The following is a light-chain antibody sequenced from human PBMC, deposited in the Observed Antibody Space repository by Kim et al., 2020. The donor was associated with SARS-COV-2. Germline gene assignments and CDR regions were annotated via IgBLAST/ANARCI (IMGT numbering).Light chain of an antibody. CDR3: GSYTSRNTLL. CDR1: SSDIGAYNY. CDR2: DVS. Sequence: QSVLTQPASVYGSPGQSITLSCTGTSSDIGAYNYVSWYQQHPDKAPRLILYDVSKRPSGVSHLFSGSKSGNTAYLTISGLQAEDEAVYYCGSYTSRNTLLFGGGTQLTVL. V-gene: IGLV2-14*03. J-gene: IGLJ2*01.